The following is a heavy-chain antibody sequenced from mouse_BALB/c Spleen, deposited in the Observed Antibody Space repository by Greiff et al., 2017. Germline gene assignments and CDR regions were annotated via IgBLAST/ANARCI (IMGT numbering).Heavy chain of an antibody. CDR2: IYPRSGST. CDR1: GYTFTDYV. Sequence: VQLQQSGPELVKPGASVKMSCKASGYTFTDYVISWVKQRTGQGLEWIGEIYPRSGSTYYNEKFKGKATLTADKSSNTAYMQLSSLTSEDSAVYFCARPYYGNPFAYWGQGTLVTVSA. D-gene: IGHD2-10*01. J-gene: IGHJ3*01. V-gene: IGHV1-81*01. CDR3: ARPYYGNPFAY.